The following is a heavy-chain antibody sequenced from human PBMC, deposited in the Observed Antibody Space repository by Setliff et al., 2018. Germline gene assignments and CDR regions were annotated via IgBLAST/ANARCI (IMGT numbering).Heavy chain of an antibody. Sequence: FTFSSYWMSWVRQAPGKGLEWVANIKQDGSEKYYVDSVKGRFTISRDNAKNSLYLQMNSLRAEDTAVYYCARVSCSGRDRSRPPPYYFDYWGQGTLVTVSS. V-gene: IGHV3-7*01. J-gene: IGHJ4*02. CDR2: IKQDGSEK. D-gene: IGHD2-15*01. CDR3: ARVSCSGRDRSRPPPYYFDY. CDR1: FTFSSYW.